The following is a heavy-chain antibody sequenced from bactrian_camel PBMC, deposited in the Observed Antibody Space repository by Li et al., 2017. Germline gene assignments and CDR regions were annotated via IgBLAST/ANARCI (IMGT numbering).Heavy chain of an antibody. CDR1: GDPYSSNC. V-gene: IGHV3S53*01. J-gene: IGHJ6*01. CDR2: IDNIGDR. D-gene: IGHD3*01. CDR3: GANKGAPCAGGYWTSDGRVGY. Sequence: HVQLVESGGASVQAGKSLRLSCKITGDPYSSNCRAWFRQAPGKEREGVASIDNIGDRLYAEFAKGRFTISKDAAKNTIYLQMDNVKPEDTAMYYCGANKGAPCAGGYWTSDGRVGYWGRGTQVTVS.